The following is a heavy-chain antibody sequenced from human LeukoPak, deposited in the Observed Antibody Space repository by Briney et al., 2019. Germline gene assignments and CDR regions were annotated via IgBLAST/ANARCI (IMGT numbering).Heavy chain of an antibody. Sequence: SETLSLTCTVSGGSISSYYWSWIRQPAGKGLEWTGRIYTSGSTNYNPSLKSRVTMSVDTSKNQFSLKLSSVTAADTAVYYCARERYFDWLLSNWFDPWGQGTLVTVSS. CDR1: GGSISSYY. CDR2: IYTSGST. J-gene: IGHJ5*02. V-gene: IGHV4-4*07. D-gene: IGHD3-9*01. CDR3: ARERYFDWLLSNWFDP.